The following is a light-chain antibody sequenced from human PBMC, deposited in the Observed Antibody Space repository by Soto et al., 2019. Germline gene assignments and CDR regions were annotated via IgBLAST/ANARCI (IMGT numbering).Light chain of an antibody. CDR2: VAS. CDR3: QQSYNAPIX. CDR1: QNIINY. J-gene: IGKJ5*01. Sequence: DIQMTQSPSSLSASVGDRVTITCRASQNIINYLNWYQQKPGKAPQLLIYVASRLESGVPSRFSGSGSGTDFTLTISSLQPEDFATYYCQQSYNAPIXFGQGTRLDI. V-gene: IGKV1-39*01.